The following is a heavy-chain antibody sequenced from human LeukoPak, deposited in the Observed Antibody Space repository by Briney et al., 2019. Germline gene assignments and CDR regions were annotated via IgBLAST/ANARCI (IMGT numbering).Heavy chain of an antibody. CDR1: GFSFSSYG. CDR2: ISYDGSNK. J-gene: IGHJ4*02. Sequence: RLGGWLRLSCAASGFSFSSYGMHWGRQAPGKGLEWVAVISYDGSNKYYADSVKGRFTISRDNSKHTLYLQIDSLRAEDTAVYYCARVLGYYGSGSYHSPLDYRGQGNPGTVSS. D-gene: IGHD3-10*01. CDR3: ARVLGYYGSGSYHSPLDY. V-gene: IGHV3-33*01.